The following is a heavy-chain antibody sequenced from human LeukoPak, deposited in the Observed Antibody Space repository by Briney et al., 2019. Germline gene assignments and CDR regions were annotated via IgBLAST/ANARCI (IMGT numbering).Heavy chain of an antibody. CDR3: ARGAPLYDFWSGYYHYYYGMDV. CDR1: GDSVSSNSAA. CDR2: TYYRSKWYN. J-gene: IGHJ6*02. D-gene: IGHD3-3*01. Sequence: SQTLSLTCAISGDSVSSNSAAWNWIRQSPSRGLEWLGRTYYRSKWYNDYAVSVKSRITINPDTSKNQFSLQLNSVTPEDTAVYYCARGAPLYDFWSGYYHYYYGMDVWGQGTTVTVSS. V-gene: IGHV6-1*01.